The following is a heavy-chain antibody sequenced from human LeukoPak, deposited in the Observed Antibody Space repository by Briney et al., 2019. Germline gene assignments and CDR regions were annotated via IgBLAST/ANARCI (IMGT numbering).Heavy chain of an antibody. Sequence: GESLKISCKGSGYSFTSYWIGWVRQMPGKGLEWTGIIYPGDSDTRYSPSFQGQVTISADKSISTAYLQWSSLKASDTAMYYCARQSDSSGFYYYGMDVWGQGTTVTVSS. CDR1: GYSFTSYW. CDR2: IYPGDSDT. D-gene: IGHD3-22*01. V-gene: IGHV5-51*01. J-gene: IGHJ6*02. CDR3: ARQSDSSGFYYYGMDV.